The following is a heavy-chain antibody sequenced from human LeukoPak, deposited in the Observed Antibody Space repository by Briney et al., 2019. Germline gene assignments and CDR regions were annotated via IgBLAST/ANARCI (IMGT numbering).Heavy chain of an antibody. Sequence: GGSLRLSCAASGFTFSSYAMSWVRQAPGKGLEWVSAISGSGGSTYYADSVRGRFTISRDNSKNTLHLQMNSLRAEDTAVYYCATTAAGTVIDFDYWGQGTLVTVSS. CDR2: ISGSGGST. D-gene: IGHD6-13*01. J-gene: IGHJ4*02. CDR1: GFTFSSYA. V-gene: IGHV3-23*01. CDR3: ATTAAGTVIDFDY.